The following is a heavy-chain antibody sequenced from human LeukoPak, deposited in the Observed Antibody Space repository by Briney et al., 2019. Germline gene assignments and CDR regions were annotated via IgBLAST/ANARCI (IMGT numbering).Heavy chain of an antibody. CDR3: ASSFRKRFLEPWDNWFDP. CDR2: IYTSGSP. V-gene: IGHV4-4*08. J-gene: IGHJ5*02. CDR1: GDSITNHR. Sequence: PSETLSLTCTVSGDSITNHRCSWIRQPPGKGLEWIEHIYTSGSPDYNPSLKSRVTISVDASKNQFSLNLTSVTAADTAVYYCASSFRKRFLEPWDNWFDPWGLGALVTVSS. D-gene: IGHD3-3*01.